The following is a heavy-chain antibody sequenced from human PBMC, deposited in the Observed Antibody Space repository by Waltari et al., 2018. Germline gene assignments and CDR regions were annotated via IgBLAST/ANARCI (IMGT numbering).Heavy chain of an antibody. CDR1: GFTFSSSA. J-gene: IGHJ4*02. D-gene: IGHD4-17*01. V-gene: IGHV3-23*04. CDR3: AKDRRHYGDYGIFDY. CDR2: ISGSGGST. Sequence: EVQLVESGGGLVQPGGSLRLSCAASGFTFSSSAMSWVRQGPGKGLEWVSAISGSGGSTYYADSVKGRFTISRDNSKNTLYLQMNSLRAEDTAVYYCAKDRRHYGDYGIFDYWGQGTLVTVSS.